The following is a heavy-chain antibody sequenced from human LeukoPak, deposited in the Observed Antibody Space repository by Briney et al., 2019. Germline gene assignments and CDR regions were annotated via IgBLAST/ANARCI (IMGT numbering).Heavy chain of an antibody. Sequence: PGGSLRLSCAASGFTFSSYGMHWVRQAPGKGLEWVAVIWYDGSNKYYADSVKGRFTISRVNSKNTLYLQMNSLRAEDTAVYYCAKDRGIAVAGIYDYWGQGTLVTVSS. CDR3: AKDRGIAVAGIYDY. CDR2: IWYDGSNK. V-gene: IGHV3-33*06. J-gene: IGHJ4*02. D-gene: IGHD6-19*01. CDR1: GFTFSSYG.